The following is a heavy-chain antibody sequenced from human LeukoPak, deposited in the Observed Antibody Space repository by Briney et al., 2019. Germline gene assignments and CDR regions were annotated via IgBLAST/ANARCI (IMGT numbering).Heavy chain of an antibody. J-gene: IGHJ4*02. CDR3: ARGEVELEEQWLVLVAVAFDY. CDR1: GGSFSGYY. V-gene: IGHV4-34*01. Sequence: SETLSLTCAVYGGSFSGYYWSWIRQPPGKGLEWIGEINHSGGTNYNPSLKSRVTISVDTSKNQFSLKLSSVTAADTAVYYCARGEVELEEQWLVLVAVAFDYWGQGTLVTVSS. D-gene: IGHD6-19*01. CDR2: INHSGGT.